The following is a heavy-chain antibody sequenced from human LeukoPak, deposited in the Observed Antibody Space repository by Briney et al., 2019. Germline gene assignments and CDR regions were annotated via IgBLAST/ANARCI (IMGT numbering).Heavy chain of an antibody. CDR2: IFYTGNT. J-gene: IGHJ5*02. Sequence: PSETLSLTCAVSGGSILDSNYYWAWIRQPPGKGLEWIATIFYTGNTHYNPSLKSRVTISVDTVKNQFSLNLNSVTAADTAVYYCARQSSGYYYGWFDPWGQGTLVTVSS. CDR1: GGSILDSNYY. D-gene: IGHD3-22*01. V-gene: IGHV4-39*01. CDR3: ARQSSGYYYGWFDP.